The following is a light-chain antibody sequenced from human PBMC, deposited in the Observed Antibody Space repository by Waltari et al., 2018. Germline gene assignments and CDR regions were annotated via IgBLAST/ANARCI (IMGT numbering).Light chain of an antibody. Sequence: EIVLTQSPGTLSLSPGERATLSCRASQSVSRTLAWYHQNPGQAPRLLIYDASTRATGIPDRFSGSGSGTDFSLTISRLEPEDFAVYYCQKYGTLPATFGQGTKVEIK. CDR1: QSVSRT. J-gene: IGKJ1*01. CDR2: DAS. CDR3: QKYGTLPAT. V-gene: IGKV3-20*01.